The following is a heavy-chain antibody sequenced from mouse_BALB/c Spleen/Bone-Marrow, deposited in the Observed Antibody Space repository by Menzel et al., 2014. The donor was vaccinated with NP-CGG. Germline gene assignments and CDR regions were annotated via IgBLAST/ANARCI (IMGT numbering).Heavy chain of an antibody. CDR3: ARYDYDVGYFDY. D-gene: IGHD2-4*01. CDR2: ISYSGST. V-gene: IGHV3-2*02. CDR1: GYSITSDYA. Sequence: EVQLQQSGPGLVKPSQSLSLTCTVTGYSITSDYACNWIRQFPGNKLEWMGYISYSGSTSYNPSLKSRISITRDTSKNQFFLQLNSVTTEDTATYYCARYDYDVGYFDYWGQGTTLTASS. J-gene: IGHJ2*01.